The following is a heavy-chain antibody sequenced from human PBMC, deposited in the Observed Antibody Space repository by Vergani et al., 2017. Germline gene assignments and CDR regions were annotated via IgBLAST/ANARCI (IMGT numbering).Heavy chain of an antibody. CDR3: ARSYSYPRYCSSTSCQGSFWYYGMDV. D-gene: IGHD2-2*01. CDR2: IYYSGST. CDR1: GGSISSGGYY. Sequence: QVQLQESGPGLVKPSQTLSLTCTVSGGSISSGGYYWSWIRQHPGKGLEWIGYIYYSGSTYYNPSLKSRVTISVDTSKNQFSLKLSSVTAADTAVYYCARSYSYPRYCSSTSCQGSFWYYGMDVWGQGTTVTVSS. J-gene: IGHJ6*02. V-gene: IGHV4-31*03.